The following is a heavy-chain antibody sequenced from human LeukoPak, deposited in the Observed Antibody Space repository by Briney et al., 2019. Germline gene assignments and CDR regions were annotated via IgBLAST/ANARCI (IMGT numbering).Heavy chain of an antibody. CDR1: GGSISSYY. V-gene: IGHV4-59*01. J-gene: IGHJ6*02. D-gene: IGHD3-3*01. CDR2: IYYSGST. Sequence: SETLSLTCTVSGGSISSYYWSWIRQPPGKGLEWIGYIYYSGSTNYNPSLKSRVTISVDTSKNQFSLKLSSETAADTAVYYCARVRYDFWSGGGHMDVWGQGTTVTVSS. CDR3: ARVRYDFWSGGGHMDV.